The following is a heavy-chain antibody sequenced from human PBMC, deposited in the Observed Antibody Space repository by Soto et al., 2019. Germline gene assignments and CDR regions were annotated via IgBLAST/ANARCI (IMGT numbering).Heavy chain of an antibody. Sequence: ASVKVSCKASGYTFTSYGIRWVRQAPGQGLEWMGWISAYNGNTNYAQKLQGRVTITTDTSTSTADMELRSLRSDDTAVYYCAREGSEYQLLPPFYYYYGMDVWGQGTTVTVSS. D-gene: IGHD2-2*01. CDR3: AREGSEYQLLPPFYYYYGMDV. CDR1: GYTFTSYG. J-gene: IGHJ6*02. CDR2: ISAYNGNT. V-gene: IGHV1-18*01.